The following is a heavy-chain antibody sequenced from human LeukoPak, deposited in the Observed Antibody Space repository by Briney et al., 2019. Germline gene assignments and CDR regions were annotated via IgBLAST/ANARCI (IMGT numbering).Heavy chain of an antibody. D-gene: IGHD3-9*01. V-gene: IGHV4-59*01. CDR3: AREGPGVRYFDPPGDF. Sequence: SETLSLTCTVSDGSITNYDWSWVRQPPGKGLEFIGHVHYSGTTNYNPSLRSRVTISIDTSKQHFFLKLKSVTAADTAVYYCAREGPGVRYFDPPGDFWGQGTLVTVSS. CDR1: DGSITNYD. CDR2: VHYSGTT. J-gene: IGHJ4*02.